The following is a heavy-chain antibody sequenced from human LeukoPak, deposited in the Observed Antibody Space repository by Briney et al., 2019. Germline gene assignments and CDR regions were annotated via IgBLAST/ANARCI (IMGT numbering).Heavy chain of an antibody. V-gene: IGHV4-59*01. Sequence: SETLSLTCTVSGGSISSYYWSWIRQPPGKGLEWIGYIYYSGSTNYNPSLKSRVTISINTSKNQFSLKLSSVTAADTAVYYCARERSYKPYDGFDPWGRGTLVTVSS. CDR2: IYYSGST. J-gene: IGHJ5*02. CDR3: ARERSYKPYDGFDP. CDR1: GGSISSYY. D-gene: IGHD1-26*01.